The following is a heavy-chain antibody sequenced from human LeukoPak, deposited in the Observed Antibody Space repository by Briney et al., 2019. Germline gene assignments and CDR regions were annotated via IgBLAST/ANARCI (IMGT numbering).Heavy chain of an antibody. J-gene: IGHJ6*03. CDR1: GFTFSRYW. CDR3: AKDSGSGSYYDAYYYYYMDV. Sequence: GGSLRLSCVASGFTFSRYWMHWVRQAPGKGLVWVSRINSDGRSTNYADSVKGRFTISRDNSKNTLYLQMNSLRAEDTAVYYCAKDSGSGSYYDAYYYYYMDVWGKGTTVTISS. CDR2: INSDGRST. V-gene: IGHV3-74*01. D-gene: IGHD3-10*01.